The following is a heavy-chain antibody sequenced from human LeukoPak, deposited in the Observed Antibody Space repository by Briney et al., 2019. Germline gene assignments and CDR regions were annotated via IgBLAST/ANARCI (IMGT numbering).Heavy chain of an antibody. CDR1: GFTFSSSA. V-gene: IGHV3-72*01. J-gene: IGHJ6*03. D-gene: IGHD3-10*01. CDR2: TRNKANSYTT. Sequence: GGSLRLSCAASGFTFSSSAMSWVRQAPGKGLEWVGRTRNKANSYTTEYAASVKGRFTISRDDSKNSLYLQMNSLKTEDTAVYYCARDYKGFNYMDVWGKGTTVTVSS. CDR3: ARDYKGFNYMDV.